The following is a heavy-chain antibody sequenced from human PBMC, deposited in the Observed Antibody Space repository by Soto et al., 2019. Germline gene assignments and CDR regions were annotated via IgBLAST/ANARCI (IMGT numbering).Heavy chain of an antibody. CDR3: ARVTEAYIGSSGFDP. CDR1: GGSISTYY. D-gene: IGHD6-25*01. V-gene: IGHV4-59*01. Sequence: QVQLQESGPGLVKPSETLSLTCTVSGGSISTYYWSWIRQPPGKGLEWIGYIYYTGTTNYNPTLKSRAPISLDTSQNPFSLRLPSVNTADTGVYYCARVTEAYIGSSGFDPWGPGPRVTVSS. J-gene: IGHJ5*02. CDR2: IYYTGTT.